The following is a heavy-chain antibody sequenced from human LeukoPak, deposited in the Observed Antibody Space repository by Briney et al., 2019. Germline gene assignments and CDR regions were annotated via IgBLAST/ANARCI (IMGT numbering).Heavy chain of an antibody. CDR2: INPDSGST. Sequence: ASVKVSCKXSGYIFASYYMQWVRQAPGQGLEGMGIINPDSGSTSYARKFQGRVTMTRETSTSTVYMELSSLRSEDTAVYYCVRPPSGNDKRHDVLDVWGQGTVVTVSS. D-gene: IGHD1-1*01. J-gene: IGHJ3*01. CDR1: GYIFASYY. V-gene: IGHV1-46*03. CDR3: VRPPSGNDKRHDVLDV.